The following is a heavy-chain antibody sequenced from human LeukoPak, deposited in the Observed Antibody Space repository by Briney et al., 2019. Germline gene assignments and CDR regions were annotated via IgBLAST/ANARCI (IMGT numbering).Heavy chain of an antibody. CDR1: GFTFSSYG. CDR3: ARDEASSGFFDY. Sequence: GSLRLSCAASGFTFSSYGMHWVRQAPGKGLEWVAFIRYDGSNKYYADSVKGRSTISRDNSKNTLYLQMNSLRAEDTAVYYCARDEASSGFFDYWGQGTLVTVSS. V-gene: IGHV3-30*02. CDR2: IRYDGSNK. D-gene: IGHD3-22*01. J-gene: IGHJ4*02.